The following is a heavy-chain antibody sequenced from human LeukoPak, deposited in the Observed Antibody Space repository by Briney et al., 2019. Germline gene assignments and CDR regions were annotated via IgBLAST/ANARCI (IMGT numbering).Heavy chain of an antibody. Sequence: SETLSLTCTVSGDSLSSSYWSWVRQPAGKGLEWIGRIYTSGYTNYNPSLKSRVTMSVDTSKNQFSLKLSSVTAADTAVYYCARESRDPWEKYYYGSGSQPLIDPWGQGTLVTVSS. J-gene: IGHJ5*02. CDR3: ARESRDPWEKYYYGSGSQPLIDP. D-gene: IGHD3-10*01. CDR2: IYTSGYT. CDR1: GDSLSSSY. V-gene: IGHV4-4*07.